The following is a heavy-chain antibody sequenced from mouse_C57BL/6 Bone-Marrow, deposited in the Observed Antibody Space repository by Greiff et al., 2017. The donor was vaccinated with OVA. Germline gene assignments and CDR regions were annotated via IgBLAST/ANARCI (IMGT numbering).Heavy chain of an antibody. J-gene: IGHJ4*01. CDR2: IYPGDGDT. V-gene: IGHV1-82*01. CDR3: ASPYYAMDY. Sequence: VKVVESGPELVKPGASVKISCKASGYAFSSSWMNWVKQRPGKGLEWIGRIYPGDGDTNYNGKFKGKATLTADKSSSTAYMQLSSLTSEDSAVYFCASPYYAMDYWGQGTSVTVSS. CDR1: GYAFSSSW.